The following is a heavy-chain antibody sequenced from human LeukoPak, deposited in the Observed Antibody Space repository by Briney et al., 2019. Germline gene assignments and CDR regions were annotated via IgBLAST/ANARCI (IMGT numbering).Heavy chain of an antibody. CDR1: RFTFSNFA. J-gene: IGHJ4*02. V-gene: IGHV3-23*01. D-gene: IGHD2-15*01. CDR2: ISGSGGST. Sequence: GGSLRLSCAASRFTFSNFAMSWVRQAPGKGLEWVSAISGSGGSTYYADSVKGRFTISRDNAKNSLSLEMNSLRAEDTAVYYCVRDHYWAFDYWGQGTLVTVSS. CDR3: VRDHYWAFDY.